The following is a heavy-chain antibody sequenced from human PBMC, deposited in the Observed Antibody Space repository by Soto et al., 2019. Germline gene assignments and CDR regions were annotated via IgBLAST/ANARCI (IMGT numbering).Heavy chain of an antibody. CDR3: ARVLPDYYGSGSYLPLGWFDP. V-gene: IGHV1-69*13. CDR2: IIPIFGTA. CDR1: GGTFSSYA. J-gene: IGHJ5*02. Sequence: SVKVSCKASGGTFSSYAISWVRQAPGQGLEWMGGIIPIFGTANYAQKFQGRVTITADESTSTAYMELSSLRSEDTAVYYCARVLPDYYGSGSYLPLGWFDPWGQGSLVTVSS. D-gene: IGHD3-10*01.